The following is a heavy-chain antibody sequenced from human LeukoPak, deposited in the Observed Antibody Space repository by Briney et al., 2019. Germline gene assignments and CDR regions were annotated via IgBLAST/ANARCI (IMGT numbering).Heavy chain of an antibody. CDR1: GGSMSSYY. V-gene: IGHV4-59*01. D-gene: IGHD6-19*01. CDR3: ARGGWYEDY. J-gene: IGHJ4*02. Sequence: SETLSLTRTVSGGSMSSYYWSWFRQPPGKGLEWIGYIYYSGNTNYNSSLKSRVTISVDTSKNQFSLRLSSVTAADTAVYYCARGGWYEDYWGQGTLVTVSS. CDR2: IYYSGNT.